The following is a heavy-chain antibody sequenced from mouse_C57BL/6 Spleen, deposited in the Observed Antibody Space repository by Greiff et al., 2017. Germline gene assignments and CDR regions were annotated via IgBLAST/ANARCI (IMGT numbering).Heavy chain of an antibody. V-gene: IGHV1-15*01. CDR3: TRSGNGNYWYFDV. Sequence: VQLQQSGAELVRPGASVTLSCKASGYTFTDYEMHWVKQTPVHGLEWIGAIDPETGGTAYNQKFKGKAILTADKSSSTAYMELRSLTSEDSAVYYCTRSGNGNYWYFDVWGTGTTVTVSS. CDR2: IDPETGGT. J-gene: IGHJ1*03. CDR1: GYTFTDYE. D-gene: IGHD2-1*01.